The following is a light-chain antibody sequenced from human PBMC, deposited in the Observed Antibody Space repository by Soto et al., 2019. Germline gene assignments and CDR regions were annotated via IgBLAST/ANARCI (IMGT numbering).Light chain of an antibody. V-gene: IGLV2-14*01. CDR2: EVS. CDR3: SSFTSSSTVV. CDR1: NSDIGSYTS. J-gene: IGLJ2*01. Sequence: SVLTQPASVSGSPGQSITISCVGTNSDIGSYTSVSWFQHHPGTAPKLMISEVSNRPSGVSSRFSGSKSGHTASLTISGLQAEDEATYYCSSFTSSSTVVFGGGTKVTVL.